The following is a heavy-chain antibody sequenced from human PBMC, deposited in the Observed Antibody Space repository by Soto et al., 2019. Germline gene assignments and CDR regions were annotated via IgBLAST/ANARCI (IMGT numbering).Heavy chain of an antibody. Sequence: PSETLSLTCAVYGGSFSGYYWSWIRQPPGKGLEWIGEINHSGSTNYNPSLKSRVTISVDTSKNQFSLKLSSVTAADTAVYYCERGPRNMTPFDYWCQGTLVTVS. CDR3: ERGPRNMTPFDY. V-gene: IGHV4-34*01. CDR1: GGSFSGYY. J-gene: IGHJ4*02. CDR2: INHSGST.